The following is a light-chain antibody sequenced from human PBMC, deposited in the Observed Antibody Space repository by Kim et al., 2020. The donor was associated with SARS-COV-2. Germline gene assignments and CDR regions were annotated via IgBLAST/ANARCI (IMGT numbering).Light chain of an antibody. CDR1: QSVSSY. J-gene: IGKJ4*01. CDR2: DAS. V-gene: IGKV3-11*01. CDR3: QQRSNWPPRLT. Sequence: SPGERATLAGRASQSVSSYLAWYQQKPGQAPRLLIYDASTRATGIPARFSGSGSGTDFTLTISSLEPEDFAVYYCQQRSNWPPRLTFGGGTKLEI.